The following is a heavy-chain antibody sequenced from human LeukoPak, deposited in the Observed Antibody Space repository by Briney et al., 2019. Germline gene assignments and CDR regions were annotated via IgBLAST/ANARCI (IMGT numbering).Heavy chain of an antibody. J-gene: IGHJ6*02. D-gene: IGHD4-11*01. V-gene: IGHV3-33*01. CDR1: GFTFSSHG. Sequence: PGGSLRLSCAASGFTFSSHGMHWVRQAPGKGLEWGAVIWYDGSNKYYADSVKGRFTISRDNAKNSLYLQMNSLRAEDTAVYYCARDSNPVYYYGLDVWGQGTTVTVSS. CDR2: IWYDGSNK. CDR3: ARDSNPVYYYGLDV.